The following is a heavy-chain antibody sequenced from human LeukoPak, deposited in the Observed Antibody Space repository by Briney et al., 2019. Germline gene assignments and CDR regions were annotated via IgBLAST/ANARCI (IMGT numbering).Heavy chain of an antibody. D-gene: IGHD3-3*01. V-gene: IGHV3-21*01. CDR3: ARPAIFGVVIGFHDAFDI. CDR1: GFTFSSYS. J-gene: IGHJ3*02. CDR2: ISSSSSYI. Sequence: GGSLRLSCAASGFTFSSYSMKWVRQAPGKGLEWVSSISSSSSYIYYTDSVKGRFTISRDNAKNSLYLQMNSLRVEDTALYYCARPAIFGVVIGFHDAFDIWGQGTMVTVSS.